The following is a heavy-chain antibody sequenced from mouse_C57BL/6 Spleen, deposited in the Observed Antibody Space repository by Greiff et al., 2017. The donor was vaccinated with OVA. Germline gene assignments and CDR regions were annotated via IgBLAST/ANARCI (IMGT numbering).Heavy chain of an antibody. Sequence: EVKLMESGGGLVKPGGSLKLSCAASGFTFSSYAMSWVRQTPEKRLEWVATISDGGSYTYYPDNVKGRFPISRDNAKNNLYLQMSHLKSEDKALYYCSRAITTVVSYYFDYWGQGTTLTVSS. J-gene: IGHJ2*01. D-gene: IGHD1-1*01. CDR1: GFTFSSYA. CDR2: ISDGGSYT. CDR3: SRAITTVVSYYFDY. V-gene: IGHV5-4*03.